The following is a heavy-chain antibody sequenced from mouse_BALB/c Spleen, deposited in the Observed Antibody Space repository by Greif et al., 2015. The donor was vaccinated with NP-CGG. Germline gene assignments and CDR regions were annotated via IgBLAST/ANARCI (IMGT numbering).Heavy chain of an antibody. CDR3: ARSYGYDSFAY. CDR2: IHPNSGNT. Sequence: QVQLQQSGSVLVRPGASVKLSCKASGYTFTSSWMHWAKQRPGQGLERIGEIHPNSGNTNYNEKFKGKATLTVDTSSSTAYVDLSSLTSEDSAVYYCARSYGYDSFAYCGQGTLVTVSA. CDR1: GYTFTSSW. D-gene: IGHD2-2*01. V-gene: IGHV1S130*01. J-gene: IGHJ3*01.